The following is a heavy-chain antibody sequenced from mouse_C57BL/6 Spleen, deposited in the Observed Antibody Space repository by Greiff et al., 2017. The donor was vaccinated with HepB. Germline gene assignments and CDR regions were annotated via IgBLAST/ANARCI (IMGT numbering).Heavy chain of an antibody. CDR3: AREEDSSGLYYFDY. J-gene: IGHJ2*01. CDR1: GFTFSDYY. Sequence: EVQLQESEGGLVQPGSSMKLSCTASGFTFSDYYMAWVRQVPEKGLEWVANINYDGSSTYYLDSLKSRFIISRDNAKNILYLQMSSLKSEDTATYYCAREEDSSGLYYFDYWGQGTTLTVSS. V-gene: IGHV5-16*01. CDR2: INYDGSST. D-gene: IGHD3-2*02.